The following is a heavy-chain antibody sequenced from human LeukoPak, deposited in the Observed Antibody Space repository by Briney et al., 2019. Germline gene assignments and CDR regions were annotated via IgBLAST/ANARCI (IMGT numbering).Heavy chain of an antibody. V-gene: IGHV1-2*06. J-gene: IGHJ4*02. D-gene: IGHD6-19*01. CDR2: INPNSSGT. CDR1: GYTFTGYY. Sequence: ASVKVSCKASGYTFTGYYTHWVRQAPGQGLEWMGRINPNSSGTNYAQKFQGRVTLTRDTSISTAYMELRRLRSDDTAVYYCARGGLANNDYWGQGTLVTVSS. CDR3: ARGGLANNDY.